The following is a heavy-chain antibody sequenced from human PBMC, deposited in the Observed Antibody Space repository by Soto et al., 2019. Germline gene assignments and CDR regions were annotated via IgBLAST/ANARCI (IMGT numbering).Heavy chain of an antibody. CDR2: MNPNSGNT. Sequence: QVQLVQSGAEVKKPGASVKVSCKASGYTFTSYDINWVRQATGQGLEWMGWMNPNSGNTGYAQKFQGRVTMTRNTSISTAYMELSSLRSEDTAVYYCARGNWNYYYYYYGMAVWGQGTTVTVSS. V-gene: IGHV1-8*01. J-gene: IGHJ6*02. CDR1: GYTFTSYD. D-gene: IGHD1-7*01. CDR3: ARGNWNYYYYYYGMAV.